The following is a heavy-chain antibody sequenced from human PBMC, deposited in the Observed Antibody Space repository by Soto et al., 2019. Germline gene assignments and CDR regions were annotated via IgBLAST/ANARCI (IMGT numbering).Heavy chain of an antibody. V-gene: IGHV4-30-4*08. Sequence: SSETLSLTCTVSGGSISSSPYYWGWIRQPPGKGLEWIGYIYYSGSTYYNPSLKSRVTISVDTSKNQFSLKLSSVTAADTAVYYCARDKITGLFDYWGQGTLVTVSS. CDR1: GGSISSSPYY. J-gene: IGHJ4*02. CDR3: ARDKITGLFDY. CDR2: IYYSGST. D-gene: IGHD2-8*02.